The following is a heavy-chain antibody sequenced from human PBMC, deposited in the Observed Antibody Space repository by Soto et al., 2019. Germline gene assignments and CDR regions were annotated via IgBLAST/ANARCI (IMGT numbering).Heavy chain of an antibody. V-gene: IGHV1-69*12. D-gene: IGHD5-18*01. CDR3: ARGPYTAMAPWYFDY. CDR1: GGTFSSYA. CDR2: IIPIFGTA. J-gene: IGHJ4*02. Sequence: QVQLVQSGAEVKKPGSSVKVSCKASGGTFSSYAISWVRQAPGQGLEWMGGIIPIFGTANYAQKFQGRVTITADESTSTAYRELSSLRSEDTAVYYCARGPYTAMAPWYFDYWGEGTLVAVSS.